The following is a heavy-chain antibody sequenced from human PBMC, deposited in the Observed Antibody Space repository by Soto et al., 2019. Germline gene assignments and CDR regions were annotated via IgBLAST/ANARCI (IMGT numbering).Heavy chain of an antibody. CDR1: GGTFSSYA. CDR3: ADLRVVAARPFPDAFDI. V-gene: IGHV1-69*13. Sequence: SVKVSCKASGGTFSSYAISWVRQAPGQGLEWMGGIIPIFGTANYAQKFQGRVTITADESTSTAYMELSSLRSEDTAVYYCADLRVVAARPFPDAFDIWGQGTMVTVSS. CDR2: IIPIFGTA. D-gene: IGHD2-15*01. J-gene: IGHJ3*02.